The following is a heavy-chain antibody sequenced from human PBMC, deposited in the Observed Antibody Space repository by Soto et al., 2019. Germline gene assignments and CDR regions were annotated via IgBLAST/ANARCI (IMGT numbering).Heavy chain of an antibody. CDR3: ARAPIAAPGFSDGSRIYYFDY. D-gene: IGHD6-6*01. Sequence: GASVKVSCKASGYTFTGYYMHWVRQAPGQGLEWMGWINPNSGGTNYAQKFQGWVTMTRDTSISTAYMELSRLRSDDTAVYYCARAPIAAPGFSDGSRIYYFDYWGQGTLGTVSS. CDR1: GYTFTGYY. V-gene: IGHV1-2*04. J-gene: IGHJ4*02. CDR2: INPNSGGT.